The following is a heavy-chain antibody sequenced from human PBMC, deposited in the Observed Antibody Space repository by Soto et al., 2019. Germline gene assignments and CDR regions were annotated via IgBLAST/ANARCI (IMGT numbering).Heavy chain of an antibody. CDR2: IDPSDSYT. CDR3: ARHYYYDSSGPPLYYFDY. J-gene: IGHJ4*02. V-gene: IGHV5-10-1*01. CDR1: GYSLNSYW. D-gene: IGHD3-22*01. Sequence: GESLMISCKGSGYSLNSYWISWVRQMPGKDLEWMGRIDPSDSYTNYSPSFQGHVTISANKSISTAYLQWSSLKASDTAMYYCARHYYYDSSGPPLYYFDYWGQGTLVTVSS.